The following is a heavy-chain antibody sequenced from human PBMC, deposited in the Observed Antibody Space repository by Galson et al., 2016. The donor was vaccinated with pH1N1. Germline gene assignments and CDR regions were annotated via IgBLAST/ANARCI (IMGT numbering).Heavy chain of an antibody. CDR1: GFTFSGFE. J-gene: IGHJ4*02. Sequence: SLRLSCAASGFTFSGFEMNWVRQAPGKGLEWVANINQIGDVKFYVDSVKGRFTISRDNSRNTLFLQMNGLRAEDTAVYYCAKDLLIPGMTPVINPDDYWGQGTLVTVSS. D-gene: IGHD4-17*01. V-gene: IGHV3-7*01. CDR2: INQIGDVK. CDR3: AKDLLIPGMTPVINPDDY.